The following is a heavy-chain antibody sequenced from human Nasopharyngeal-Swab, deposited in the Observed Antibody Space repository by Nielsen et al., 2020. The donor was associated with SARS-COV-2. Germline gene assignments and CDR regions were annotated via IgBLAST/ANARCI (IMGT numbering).Heavy chain of an antibody. J-gene: IGHJ4*01. V-gene: IGHV4-59*12. CDR3: AREKQYYHDTSGYYFDF. CDR2: IYYSGST. Sequence: GSLRLSCTVSGDSMRSYYWTWIRQPPGKTLEWIGYIYYSGSTNYNPSLESRVTMSVDTSKNQFSLKLSSVTAADTAVYYCAREKQYYHDTSGYYFDFWSLGTLVTVSS. D-gene: IGHD3-22*01. CDR1: GDSMRSYY.